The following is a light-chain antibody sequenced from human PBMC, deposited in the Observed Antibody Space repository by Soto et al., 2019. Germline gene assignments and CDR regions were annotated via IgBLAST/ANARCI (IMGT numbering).Light chain of an antibody. CDR1: ISDVGGYNY. J-gene: IGLJ1*01. Sequence: QSALTQPASVSGSPGQSITISCTGTISDVGGYNYVSWYQQHPGKAPKLMIFDVSNRPSGVSNRFSGSKSGYTASLNISGLQAEDEADYYCSSYTSSSTYVFGTGTKLTVL. V-gene: IGLV2-14*03. CDR3: SSYTSSSTYV. CDR2: DVS.